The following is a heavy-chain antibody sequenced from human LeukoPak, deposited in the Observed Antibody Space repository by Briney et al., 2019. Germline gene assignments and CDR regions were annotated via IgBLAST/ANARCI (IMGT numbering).Heavy chain of an antibody. V-gene: IGHV3-23*01. D-gene: IGHD2-2*01. CDR1: GFTFSSYA. Sequence: GSLRLSCAASGFTFSSYAMSWVRQAPGKGLEWVSAISGSGGSTYYADSVKGRFTISRDNSKNTLYLQMNSLRAEDTAVYYCARGPLIVVVPGARGFDYWGQGTLVTVSS. J-gene: IGHJ4*02. CDR2: ISGSGGST. CDR3: ARGPLIVVVPGARGFDY.